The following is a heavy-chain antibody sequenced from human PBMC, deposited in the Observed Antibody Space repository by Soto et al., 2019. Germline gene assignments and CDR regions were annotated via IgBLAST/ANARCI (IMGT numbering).Heavy chain of an antibody. V-gene: IGHV1-2*02. D-gene: IGHD2-21*02. J-gene: IGHJ4*02. CDR3: ARRPGLLVTPIPGY. CDR1: GYTFTGYH. Sequence: ASVKVSCKASGYTFTGYHMHWVRQAPGQGLEWMGWINPNSGVTIYAQKFQGRVIMTRETPITTAYMELSRLTSDDTAVHYCARRPGLLVTPIPGYWGQGTLVTVSS. CDR2: INPNSGVT.